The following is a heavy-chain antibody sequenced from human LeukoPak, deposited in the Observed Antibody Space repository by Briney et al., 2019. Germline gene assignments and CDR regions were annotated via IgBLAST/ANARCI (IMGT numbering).Heavy chain of an antibody. V-gene: IGHV1-24*01. D-gene: IGHD5-18*01. CDR2: FDPEDGET. Sequence: ASVKVSCKVSGYTLTELSMHWVRQAPGKGLEWMGGFDPEDGETIYAQKFQGRVTMTEDTSTDTAYMELSSLRSEDTAVYYCATGGGYSYGPHYYYYMDVWGKGTTVTVSS. CDR1: GYTLTELS. J-gene: IGHJ6*03. CDR3: ATGGGYSYGPHYYYYMDV.